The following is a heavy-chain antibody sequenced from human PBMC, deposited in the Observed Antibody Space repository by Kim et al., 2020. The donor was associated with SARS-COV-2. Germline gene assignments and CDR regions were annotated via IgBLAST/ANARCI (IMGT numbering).Heavy chain of an antibody. D-gene: IGHD6-13*01. J-gene: IGHJ5*02. V-gene: IGHV4-39*01. Sequence: SETLSLTCTVSGGSISSSSYYWGWIRQPPGKGLEWIGSIYYSGSTYYNPSLKSRVTISVDTSKNQFSLKLSSVTAADTAVYYCARPMSSSWYGNWFDPWGQGTLVTVSS. CDR1: GGSISSSSYY. CDR3: ARPMSSSWYGNWFDP. CDR2: IYYSGST.